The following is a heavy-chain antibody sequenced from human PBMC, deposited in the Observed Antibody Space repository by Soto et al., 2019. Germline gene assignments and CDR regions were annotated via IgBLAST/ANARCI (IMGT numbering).Heavy chain of an antibody. D-gene: IGHD3-10*01. J-gene: IGHJ4*02. CDR1: GGSISSSNW. V-gene: IGHV4-4*02. Sequence: SETLSLTCAVSGGSISSSNWWSWVRQPPGKGLEWIGEIYHSGSTNYNPSLKSRVTISVDTSKNQFSLKLSSVTAADTAVYYCARAPMARVDYWGQGTLVTVSS. CDR3: ARAPMARVDY. CDR2: IYHSGST.